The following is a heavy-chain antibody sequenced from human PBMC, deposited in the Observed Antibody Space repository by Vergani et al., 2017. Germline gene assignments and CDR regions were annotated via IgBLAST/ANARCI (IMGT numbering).Heavy chain of an antibody. J-gene: IGHJ4*02. CDR2: ISGSGGST. D-gene: IGHD1-26*01. Sequence: EVQLVESGGGLVQPGGSLRLSCAASGFTVSSNYMSWVRQAPGKGLEWVSAISGSGGSTYYADSVKGRFTISRDNSKNTLYLQMNSLRAEDTAVYYCAPRRGGSYYLFDYWGQGTLVTVSS. V-gene: IGHV3-23*04. CDR3: APRRGGSYYLFDY. CDR1: GFTVSSNY.